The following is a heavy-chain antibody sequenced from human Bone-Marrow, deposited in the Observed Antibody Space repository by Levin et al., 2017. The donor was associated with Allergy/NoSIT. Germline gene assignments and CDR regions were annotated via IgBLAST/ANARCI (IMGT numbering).Heavy chain of an antibody. CDR3: AHTAPPLYGDYYFEAFDV. CDR2: IYWDDDQ. D-gene: IGHD4-17*01. J-gene: IGHJ3*01. CDR1: GFSFNTRGVG. Sequence: SGPTLVKPTQTLTLTCTFSGFSFNTRGVGVGWIRPPPGKALEWLALIYWDDDQRYSPSLKSRLTITKDTSKNQVVLTMTNVDPVDTATYYCAHTAPPLYGDYYFEAFDVWGQGTVVTVSS. V-gene: IGHV2-5*02.